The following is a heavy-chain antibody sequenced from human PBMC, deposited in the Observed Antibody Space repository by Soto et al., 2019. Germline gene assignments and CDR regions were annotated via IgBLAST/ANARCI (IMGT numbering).Heavy chain of an antibody. D-gene: IGHD5-12*01. J-gene: IGHJ4*02. V-gene: IGHV3-33*01. CDR3: ARDLFGGYDYEAGVDY. Sequence: PGGSLRLSCAASGSTFSSYGMHWVRQAPGKGLEWVAVIWYDGSNKYYADSVKGRFTISRDNSKNTLYLQMNSPRAEDTAVYYCARDLFGGYDYEAGVDYWGQGTLVTVSS. CDR1: GSTFSSYG. CDR2: IWYDGSNK.